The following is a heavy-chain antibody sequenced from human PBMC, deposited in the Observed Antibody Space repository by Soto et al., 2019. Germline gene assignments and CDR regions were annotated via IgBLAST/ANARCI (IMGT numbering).Heavy chain of an antibody. CDR1: GFTFSSYW. J-gene: IGHJ4*02. CDR2: INSDGSST. Sequence: QPGGSLRLSCAASGFTFSSYWMHWVRQAPGKGLVWVSRINSDGSSTSYADSVKGRFTISRDNAKNTLYLQMNSLRAEDTAVYYCAKDLEQQLPPGSQIDYWGQGTLVTVSS. CDR3: AKDLEQQLPPGSQIDY. D-gene: IGHD6-13*01. V-gene: IGHV3-74*01.